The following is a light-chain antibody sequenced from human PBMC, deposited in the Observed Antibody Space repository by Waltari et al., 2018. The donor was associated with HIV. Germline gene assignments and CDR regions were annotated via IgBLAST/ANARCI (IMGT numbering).Light chain of an antibody. V-gene: IGLV3-1*01. J-gene: IGLJ2*01. CDR2: QDS. Sequence: SYELTQLPPVSVSPGQTASITCSGDKLGDKYACWYQQKPGQSPVLVIYQDSKRPSGIPERFSGSNPGNTATLTISGTQAMDEADYYCQAWDSSTVVFGGGTKLTVL. CDR1: KLGDKY. CDR3: QAWDSSTVV.